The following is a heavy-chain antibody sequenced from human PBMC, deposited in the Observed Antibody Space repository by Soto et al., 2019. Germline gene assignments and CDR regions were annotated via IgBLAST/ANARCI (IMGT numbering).Heavy chain of an antibody. D-gene: IGHD2-15*01. CDR2: IYYTGNT. CDR3: AREQWGYDS. CDR1: GGSISSNGHY. Sequence: QVQLQESGPELVKPSQTLSLTCTVSGGSISSNGHYWTWIRQHPGKGLEWIAYIYYTGNTYYNPSLKIRLRISVATSKNQFSLILRSVTAADTAVYYCAREQWGYDSWGQGTLVTVSS. J-gene: IGHJ4*02. V-gene: IGHV4-31*03.